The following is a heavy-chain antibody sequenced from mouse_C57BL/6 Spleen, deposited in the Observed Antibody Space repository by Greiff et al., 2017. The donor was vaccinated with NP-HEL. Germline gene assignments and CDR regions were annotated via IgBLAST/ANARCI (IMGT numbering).Heavy chain of an antibody. Sequence: ESGPGLVKPSQSLSLTCSVTGYSITSGYYWNWIRQFPGNKLEWMGYISYDGSNNYNPSLKNRISITRDTSKNQFFLKLNSVTTEDTATYYCAREDGNYYFDDWGQGTTLTVSS. CDR2: ISYDGSN. V-gene: IGHV3-6*01. J-gene: IGHJ2*01. CDR3: AREDGNYYFDD. CDR1: GYSITSGYY. D-gene: IGHD2-1*01.